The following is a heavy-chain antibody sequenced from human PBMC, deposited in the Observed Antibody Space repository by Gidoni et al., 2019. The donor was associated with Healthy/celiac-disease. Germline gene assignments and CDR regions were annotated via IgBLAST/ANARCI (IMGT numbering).Heavy chain of an antibody. Sequence: EVQLVEPGGGLVQPGGSLRLSCAASGFTFSSYERNWVRQAPGKGLEWVSYISSSGSTIYYADSVKGRFTISRDNAKNSLYLQMNSLRAEDTAVYYCARAWGSPLTYWYFDLWGRGTLVTVSS. CDR2: ISSSGSTI. CDR3: ARAWGSPLTYWYFDL. CDR1: GFTFSSYE. J-gene: IGHJ2*01. D-gene: IGHD7-27*01. V-gene: IGHV3-48*03.